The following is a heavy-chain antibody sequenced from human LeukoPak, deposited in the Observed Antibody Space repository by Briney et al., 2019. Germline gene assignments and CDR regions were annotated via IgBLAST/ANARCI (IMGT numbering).Heavy chain of an antibody. CDR1: GFTFSRYW. Sequence: GGSLRLSCAASGFTFSRYWMSWVRQAPAKGLEWVANIKPDGSEKYYVDSVKGRFTISRDNAENSLFLQMNSLRAEDTAVFYCARDLSIAAPGYYGMDVWGLGTTVTVSS. CDR3: ARDLSIAAPGYYGMDV. CDR2: IKPDGSEK. J-gene: IGHJ6*02. D-gene: IGHD6-13*01. V-gene: IGHV3-7*01.